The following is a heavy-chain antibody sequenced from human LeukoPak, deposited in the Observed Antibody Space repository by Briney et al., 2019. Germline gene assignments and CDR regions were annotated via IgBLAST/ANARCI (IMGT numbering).Heavy chain of an antibody. CDR1: GFTFSTYG. D-gene: IGHD2-15*01. CDR2: IWYDGNNE. V-gene: IGHV3-33*01. Sequence: GGSLRLSCAASGFTFSTYGMHWVRQAPGKGLEWVAVIWYDGNNEYYADSVKGRFTISRDNSANTLYLQMNSLRAEDTAVYYCATGGYCSGGSCYSEFDFWSQGTLVTVSS. CDR3: ATGGYCSGGSCYSEFDF. J-gene: IGHJ4*02.